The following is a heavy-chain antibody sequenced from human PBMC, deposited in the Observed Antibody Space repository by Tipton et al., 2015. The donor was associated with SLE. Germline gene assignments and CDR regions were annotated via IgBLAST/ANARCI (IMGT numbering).Heavy chain of an antibody. Sequence: TLSLTCTVSGGSISSYYWSWIRQPPGKGLEWIGYIYYSGSTNYNPSLKSRVTISVDTSKNQFSLKLSSVTAADTAVYYCARHGAYYDFWSGPNGAFDIWGQGTVVTVSS. CDR1: GGSISSYY. V-gene: IGHV4-59*01. J-gene: IGHJ3*02. D-gene: IGHD3-3*01. CDR3: ARHGAYYDFWSGPNGAFDI. CDR2: IYYSGST.